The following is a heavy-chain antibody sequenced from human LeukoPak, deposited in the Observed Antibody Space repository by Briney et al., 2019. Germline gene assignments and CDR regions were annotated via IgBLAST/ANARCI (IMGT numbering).Heavy chain of an antibody. CDR2: ISSDETNQ. J-gene: IGHJ4*02. CDR1: GLNFSRYA. D-gene: IGHD3-16*01. V-gene: IGHV3-30*18. CDR3: VKGRRGVSYVHYFDS. Sequence: PGTSLRPPWSVSGLNFSRYAKHWVRQAPGKGLEWVGVISSDETNQFYADSVKGQFTISRDNSNNTVFLNMNTLRLDDTAIYYCVKGRRGVSYVHYFDSWGRGTLVTVSS.